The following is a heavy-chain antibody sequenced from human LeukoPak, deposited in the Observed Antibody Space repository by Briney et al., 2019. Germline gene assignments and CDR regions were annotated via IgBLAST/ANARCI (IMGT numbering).Heavy chain of an antibody. CDR2: IWYDGSNK. D-gene: IGHD6-13*01. CDR1: GFTFSSYG. V-gene: IGHV3-33*01. CDR3: ARGSYSSSWYWGFDY. Sequence: GGSLRPSCAASGFTFSSYGMHWVRQAPGKGLEWVEVIWYDGSNKYYADSVKGRFTISRDNSKNTLYLQMNSLRAEDTAVYYCARGSYSSSWYWGFDYWGQGTLVTVSS. J-gene: IGHJ4*02.